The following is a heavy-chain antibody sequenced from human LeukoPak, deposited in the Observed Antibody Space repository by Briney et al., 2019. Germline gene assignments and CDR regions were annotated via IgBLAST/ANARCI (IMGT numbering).Heavy chain of an antibody. CDR2: ISYDGSNK. CDR3: ARETSSGYYFDY. Sequence: GGSLRLSCAACGFTFSSYAMHLVRQAPGKGLEWVAVISYDGSNKYYADSVKGRFTISRDNSKNTLYLQMNSLRAEDTAVYYCARETSSGYYFDYWGQGTLVTVSS. D-gene: IGHD3-22*01. CDR1: GFTFSSYA. J-gene: IGHJ4*02. V-gene: IGHV3-30-3*01.